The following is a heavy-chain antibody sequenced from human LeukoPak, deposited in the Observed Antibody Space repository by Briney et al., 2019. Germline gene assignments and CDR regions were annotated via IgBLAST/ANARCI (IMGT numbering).Heavy chain of an antibody. CDR1: GGTFSSYA. D-gene: IGHD3-9*01. CDR2: IITIFGTA. V-gene: IGHV1-69*01. Sequence: SVKVSCKASGGTFSSYAISWVRQAPGQGLEWMGGIITIFGTANYAQKFQGRVTITADGSTSTAYMELSSLRSEDTAVYYCATNRGNLRYFDWLQHNYWGQGTLVTVSS. J-gene: IGHJ4*02. CDR3: ATNRGNLRYFDWLQHNY.